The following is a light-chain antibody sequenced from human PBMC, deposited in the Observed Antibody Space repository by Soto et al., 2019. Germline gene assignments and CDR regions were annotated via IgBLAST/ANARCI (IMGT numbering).Light chain of an antibody. Sequence: ESQVTQSPSSLSASVGDRVTISCRASQSISSYLHWYKQKPGKAPELLIHAVSTLQSGVPSSFSGSGSGTDFTLTISSLRPEDFATYYCQQSYSTPQKTFGQGTKVDIK. J-gene: IGKJ1*01. CDR2: AVS. CDR3: QQSYSTPQKT. CDR1: QSISSY. V-gene: IGKV1-39*01.